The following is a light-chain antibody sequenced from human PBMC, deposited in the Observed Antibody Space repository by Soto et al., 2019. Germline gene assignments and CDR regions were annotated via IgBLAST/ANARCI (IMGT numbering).Light chain of an antibody. CDR1: QTISSW. V-gene: IGKV1-5*03. CDR2: KAS. CDR3: QHYNSYSEA. Sequence: DIQMTQSPSTLSGSVGDRVTMTCRASQTISSWLAWYQQKPGKAPKLLIYKASTLKSGVPSRFSSSGSGTEFTLTISSLQPDDFATYYCQHYNSYSEAFGQGTKVDI. J-gene: IGKJ1*01.